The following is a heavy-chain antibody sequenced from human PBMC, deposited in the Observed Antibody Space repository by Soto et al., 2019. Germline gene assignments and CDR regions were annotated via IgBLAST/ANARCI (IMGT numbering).Heavy chain of an antibody. V-gene: IGHV4-31*03. J-gene: IGHJ6*02. D-gene: IGHD2-2*02. CDR3: ARAGYCTSTSCYMGGMNV. CDR2: IYNSGST. Sequence: SSETLSLTCTVSGGSITSGSNYWTWIRQHPGKGLEWIGYIYNSGSTYYNPSLKSRVTISVDTSKSQFSLKLSSVTAADTAVYYCARAGYCTSTSCYMGGMNVWGQGTTVTVSS. CDR1: GGSITSGSNY.